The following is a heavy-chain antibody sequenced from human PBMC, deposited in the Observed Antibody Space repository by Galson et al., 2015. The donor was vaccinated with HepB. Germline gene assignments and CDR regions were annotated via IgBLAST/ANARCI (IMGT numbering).Heavy chain of an antibody. Sequence: SETLSLTCTVSGGSISSSSYYWGWIRQPPGKGLEWIGSIYYSGSTYYNPSLKSRVTISVDTSKNQFSLKLSSVTAADTAVYYCARHNFIAVAALDPWGQGTLVTVSS. CDR2: IYYSGST. CDR3: ARHNFIAVAALDP. J-gene: IGHJ5*02. V-gene: IGHV4-39*01. D-gene: IGHD6-19*01. CDR1: GGSISSSSYY.